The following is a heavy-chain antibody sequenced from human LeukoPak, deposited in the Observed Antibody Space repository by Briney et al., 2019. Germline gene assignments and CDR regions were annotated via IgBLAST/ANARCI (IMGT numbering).Heavy chain of an antibody. CDR2: IYYSGST. V-gene: IGHV4-39*07. CDR3: ARRTVLEAFDI. CDR1: GGSISSSSYY. J-gene: IGHJ3*02. D-gene: IGHD2/OR15-2a*01. Sequence: PSGTLSLTCTVSGGSISSSSYYWGWIRQPPGKGLEWIGSIYYSGSTYYNPSLKSRVTISVDTSKNQFSLKLSSVTAADTAVYYCARRTVLEAFDIWGQGTMVTVSS.